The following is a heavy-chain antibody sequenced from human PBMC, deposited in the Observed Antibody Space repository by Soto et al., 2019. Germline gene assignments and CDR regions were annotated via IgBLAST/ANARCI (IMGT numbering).Heavy chain of an antibody. J-gene: IGHJ4*02. Sequence: EVQLVESGGGLVQPGGSLRISCAASGFTFSNYWMTWVRQAPGKGPEWVANIKQDGSEKYYVDSVKGRFTISRDNAKNSLFLQMNRLAAEDTAVYYCAIRPPSATYYGVFDFWGQGTLVTVSS. D-gene: IGHD4-17*01. CDR3: AIRPPSATYYGVFDF. CDR1: GFTFSNYW. CDR2: IKQDGSEK. V-gene: IGHV3-7*01.